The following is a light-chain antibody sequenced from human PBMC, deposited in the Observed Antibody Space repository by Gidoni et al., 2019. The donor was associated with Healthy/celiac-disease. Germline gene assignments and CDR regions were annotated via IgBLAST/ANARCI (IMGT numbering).Light chain of an antibody. CDR2: DAS. J-gene: IGKJ5*01. CDR1: QDISNY. V-gene: IGKV1-33*01. CDR3: QQYDNLPLIT. Sequence: IQMTQSPSSLSASVGDRVTITCQASQDISNYLNWYQQKPGKAPKLLIYDASNLETGVPSRFSGSGSGTDFTFTISSLQPEDIATYYCQQYDNLPLITFXQXTRLEIK.